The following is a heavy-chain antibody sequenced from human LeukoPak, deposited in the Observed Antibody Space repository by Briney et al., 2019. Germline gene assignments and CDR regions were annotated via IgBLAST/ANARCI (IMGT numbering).Heavy chain of an antibody. CDR1: GYTFTSYY. D-gene: IGHD5-12*01. Sequence: ASVKVSCKASGYTFTSYYMHWVRQAPGQGLEWMGIINPSGGSTSYAQKFQGRVTMTRDMSTSTVYTELSSLRSEDTAVYYCAGERGLGYFDYWGQGTLVTVSS. CDR3: AGERGLGYFDY. J-gene: IGHJ4*02. V-gene: IGHV1-46*01. CDR2: INPSGGST.